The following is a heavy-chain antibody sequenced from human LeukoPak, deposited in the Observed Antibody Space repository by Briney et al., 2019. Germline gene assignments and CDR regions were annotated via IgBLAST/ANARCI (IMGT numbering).Heavy chain of an antibody. CDR1: GYTFTNYD. CDR3: ARGSVAMLF. D-gene: IGHD2-21*01. J-gene: IGHJ4*02. CDR2: MNPDSGDT. V-gene: IGHV1-8*01. Sequence: ASVKVSCKASGYTFTNYDINRVRQAAGQGLEWMGWMNPDSGDTDYAQKFQGRVTMTRDTSISTAYMELSSLGSEDTAIYYCARGSVAMLFWGQGTPVTVSS.